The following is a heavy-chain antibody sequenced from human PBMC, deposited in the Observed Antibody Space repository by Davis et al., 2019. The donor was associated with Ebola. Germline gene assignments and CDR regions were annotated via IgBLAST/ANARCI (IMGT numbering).Heavy chain of an antibody. CDR2: ISSSGSTI. V-gene: IGHV3-11*04. Sequence: GGSLRLSCAASGFTFSDYYMSWIRQAPGKGLEWVSYISSSGSTIYYADSVKGRFTISRDNAKNSLYLQMNSLRAEDTAVYYCARASYCSGGSCYSNEFDYWGQGTLVTVSS. D-gene: IGHD2-15*01. CDR3: ARASYCSGGSCYSNEFDY. J-gene: IGHJ4*02. CDR1: GFTFSDYY.